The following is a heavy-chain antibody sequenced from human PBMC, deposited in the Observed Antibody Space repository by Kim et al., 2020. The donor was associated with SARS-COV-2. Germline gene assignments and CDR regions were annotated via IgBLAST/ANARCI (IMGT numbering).Heavy chain of an antibody. CDR2: IYYSGST. D-gene: IGHD4-17*01. CDR1: GGSISSYY. CDR3: AREGPDDHGDPGDAFDI. V-gene: IGHV4-59*13. Sequence: SETLSLTCTVSGGSISSYYWSWIRQPPGKGLEWIGYIYYSGSTNYNPSLKSRVTISVDTSKNQISLKLSSMTAADTAEYYCAREGPDDHGDPGDAFDIWGQGTMVTVSS. J-gene: IGHJ3*02.